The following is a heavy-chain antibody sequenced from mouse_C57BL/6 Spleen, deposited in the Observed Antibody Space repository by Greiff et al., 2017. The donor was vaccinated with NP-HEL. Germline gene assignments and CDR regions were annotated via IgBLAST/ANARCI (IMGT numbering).Heavy chain of an antibody. Sequence: EVKVVESGGGLVQPGGSLKLSCAASGFTFSSYGMSWVRQTPDKRLEWVATISSGGSYTYYPDSVKGRFTISRDNAKNTLYLQMSSLKSEDTAMYYCARIELGRNFDYWGQGTTLTVSS. CDR1: GFTFSSYG. V-gene: IGHV5-6*03. D-gene: IGHD4-1*01. CDR2: ISSGGSYT. J-gene: IGHJ2*01. CDR3: ARIELGRNFDY.